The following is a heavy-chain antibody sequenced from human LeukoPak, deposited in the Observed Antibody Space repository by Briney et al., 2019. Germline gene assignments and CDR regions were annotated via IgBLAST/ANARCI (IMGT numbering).Heavy chain of an antibody. CDR3: ARDPRGIVGANHNWFDP. D-gene: IGHD1-26*01. CDR1: GGSISSYY. J-gene: IGHJ5*02. CDR2: IYASGST. V-gene: IGHV4-4*07. Sequence: SETLSLTCTVSGGSISSYYWSWIRQPAGKGLEWIGRIYASGSTNYNPSPTSRVTMSVDTSKSQFSLKLISVTAADTGVYYCARDPRGIVGANHNWFDPWGQGTLVTVSS.